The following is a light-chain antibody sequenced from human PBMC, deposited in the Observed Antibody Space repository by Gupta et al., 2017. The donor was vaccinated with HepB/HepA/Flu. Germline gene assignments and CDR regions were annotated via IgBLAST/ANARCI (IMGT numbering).Light chain of an antibody. J-gene: IGKJ2*01. CDR3: QQTYGTPYT. CDR1: QGISSS. Sequence: DIQMTQSPSSLSESVGDRVTITCRASQGISSSLSWYQQKPGTAPKLLIYRAFILQSGVPSRFSGSGSGTDFTLTITSLQPEDSATYFCQQTYGTPYTFGQGAQLEIK. CDR2: RAF. V-gene: IGKV1-39*01.